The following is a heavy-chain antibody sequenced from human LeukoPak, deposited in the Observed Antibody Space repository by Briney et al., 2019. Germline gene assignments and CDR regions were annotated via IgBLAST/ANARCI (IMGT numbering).Heavy chain of an antibody. CDR3: ASGVATIDVDY. Sequence: GAAVKDSCMDSLYTFTGYYMHWVRQAPGQGLEWMGWINPNSGGTNYAQKFQARVTMTRDTSISTAYMEMSRLRSDDTAVYYCASGVATIDVDYWGQGTLVTVSS. CDR2: INPNSGGT. D-gene: IGHD5-12*01. J-gene: IGHJ4*02. V-gene: IGHV1-2*02. CDR1: LYTFTGYY.